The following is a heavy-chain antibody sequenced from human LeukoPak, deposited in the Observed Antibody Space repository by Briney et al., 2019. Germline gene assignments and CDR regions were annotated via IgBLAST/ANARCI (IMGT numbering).Heavy chain of an antibody. CDR1: GYTLTELS. CDR2: FDPEDGET. CDR3: ATEHIAAAAPTIDGDYQRRYFDY. Sequence: GASVKVSCKVSGYTLTELSMHWVRQAPGKGLEWMGGFDPEDGETIYAQKFQGRVTMTEDSSTDTAYMELSSLRSEDTAMYYCATEHIAAAAPTIDGDYQRRYFDYWGQGTLVTVSS. D-gene: IGHD6-13*01. J-gene: IGHJ4*02. V-gene: IGHV1-24*01.